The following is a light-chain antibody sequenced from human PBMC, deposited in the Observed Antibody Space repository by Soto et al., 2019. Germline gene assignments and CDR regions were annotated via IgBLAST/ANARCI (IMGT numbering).Light chain of an antibody. J-gene: IGLJ1*01. Sequence: QSALTQPASVSGSPGQSIPISCTGTSSDVGGFNYVSWYQQHPGKAPKLMIYDVTNRPSGVSYRFSGSKSGNTASLTISGLQAEDEADYYCNSYTSSSTYVFGTGTKVTVL. V-gene: IGLV2-14*03. CDR1: SSDVGGFNY. CDR3: NSYTSSSTYV. CDR2: DVT.